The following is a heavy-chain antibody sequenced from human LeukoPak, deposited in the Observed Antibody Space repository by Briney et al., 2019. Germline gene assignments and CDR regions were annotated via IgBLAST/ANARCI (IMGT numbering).Heavy chain of an antibody. CDR3: ARGIRTSTNWFDP. J-gene: IGHJ5*02. Sequence: TLSLTCTVSGGSISSGSYYWSWIRQPAGKGLEWIGRIYTSGSTNYNPSLKSRVTISVDTSKNQFSLKLSSVTAADTAVYYCARGIRTSTNWFDPWGQGTLVTVSS. V-gene: IGHV4-61*02. D-gene: IGHD2-15*01. CDR1: GGSISSGSYY. CDR2: IYTSGST.